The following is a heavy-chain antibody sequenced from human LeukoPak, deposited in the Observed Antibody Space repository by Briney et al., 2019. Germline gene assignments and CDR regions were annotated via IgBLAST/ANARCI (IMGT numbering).Heavy chain of an antibody. V-gene: IGHV1-69*01. D-gene: IGHD3-22*01. J-gene: IGHJ5*02. CDR3: ASVTYYYDSSGYYYNWFDP. CDR2: SIPIFGTA. Sequence: GSSVKVSCKASGGTFSSYAISWVRQAPGQGLEWMGGSIPIFGTANYAQKFQGRDTINADESTSTAYMELSSLRSEHTAVYYCASVTYYYDSSGYYYNWFDPWGQGTLVTVSS. CDR1: GGTFSSYA.